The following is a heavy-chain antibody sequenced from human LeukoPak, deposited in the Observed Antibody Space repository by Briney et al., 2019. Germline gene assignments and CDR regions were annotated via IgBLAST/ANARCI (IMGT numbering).Heavy chain of an antibody. V-gene: IGHV1-8*01. CDR1: GYTFTSYD. CDR2: MNPNSGNT. Sequence: GASVKVSCKASGYTFTSYDINWVRQATGQGLEWMGWMNPNSGNTGYAQKFQGRVTMTRNTSISTAYMELSSLRSEDTAVYYCARAGQYSRAAPLRPWYYWGQGTLVTVSS. J-gene: IGHJ4*02. D-gene: IGHD6-13*01. CDR3: ARAGQYSRAAPLRPWYY.